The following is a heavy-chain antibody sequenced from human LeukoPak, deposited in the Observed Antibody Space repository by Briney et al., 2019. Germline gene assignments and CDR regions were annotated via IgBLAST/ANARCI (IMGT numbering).Heavy chain of an antibody. V-gene: IGHV4-61*02. CDR1: GGSISRGSYY. D-gene: IGHD5-12*01. CDR2: IYTSGST. Sequence: SETLSLTCTVSGGSISRGSYYWSWIRQPAGKGLEWIGRIYTSGSTNYNPSLKSRVTISVDTSKNQFSLKLSSVTAADTAVYYCARSSGYDSGWFDPWGQRTLVTVSS. CDR3: ARSSGYDSGWFDP. J-gene: IGHJ5*02.